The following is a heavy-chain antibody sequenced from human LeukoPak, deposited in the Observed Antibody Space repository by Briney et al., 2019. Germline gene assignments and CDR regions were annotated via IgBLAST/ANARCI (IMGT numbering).Heavy chain of an antibody. D-gene: IGHD2-2*01. CDR2: INPSGGST. CDR3: ARGPRYCSSTSCSKDAFDI. V-gene: IGHV1-46*01. Sequence: GASVKVSCKASGYTFTSYYMHWVRQAPGQGLEWMGIINPSGGSTSYAQKFQGRVTMTRDTSTSTVYMELSSLRSEDTAVYYCARGPRYCSSTSCSKDAFDIWGQGTMVTVSS. J-gene: IGHJ3*02. CDR1: GYTFTSYY.